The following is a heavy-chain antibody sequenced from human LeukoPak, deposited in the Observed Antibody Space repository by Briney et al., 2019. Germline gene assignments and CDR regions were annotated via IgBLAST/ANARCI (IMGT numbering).Heavy chain of an antibody. Sequence: SETLSLTCTVSGGSISSSIYYWGWIRQPPGKGLEWIGSIYYSGSTHYNPSLKSRVIISVDTSKNQFSLKLSSVTAADTAVYYCARNHTHEGYGYYFDYWGQGNLISVSS. CDR3: ARNHTHEGYGYYFDY. CDR1: GGSISSSIYY. V-gene: IGHV4-39*01. CDR2: IYYSGST. D-gene: IGHD5-18*01. J-gene: IGHJ4*02.